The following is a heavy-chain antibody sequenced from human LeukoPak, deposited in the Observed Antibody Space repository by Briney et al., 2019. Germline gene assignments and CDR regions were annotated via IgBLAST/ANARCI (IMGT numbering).Heavy chain of an antibody. D-gene: IGHD2-15*01. Sequence: GGSLRLSCAASEFTFSSSAMSWVRQAPGKGLEWVSAISNNGGYTYYADSVQGRFTISRDNSKSTLCLQMNSLRAEDTAVCYWGGGGGGGGGCSCYFPYWGQGTLVTVSS. CDR2: ISNNGGYT. J-gene: IGHJ4*02. V-gene: IGHV3-23*01. CDR1: EFTFSSSA. CDR3: GGGGGGGGGCSCYFPY.